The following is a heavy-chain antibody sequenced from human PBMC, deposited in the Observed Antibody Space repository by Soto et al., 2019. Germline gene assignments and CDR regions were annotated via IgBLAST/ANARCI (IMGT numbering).Heavy chain of an antibody. CDR2: ISSSSSYI. CDR3: ARAGSSSSSGRPNYYYYGMDV. Sequence: PGGSLRLSCAASGFTFSSYSMNWVRQAPGKGLEWVSSISSSSSYIYYADSVKGRFTISRDNAKNSLYLQMNSLRAEDTAVYYCARAGSSSSSGRPNYYYYGMDVWGQGTTVTAP. J-gene: IGHJ6*02. V-gene: IGHV3-21*01. D-gene: IGHD6-6*01. CDR1: GFTFSSYS.